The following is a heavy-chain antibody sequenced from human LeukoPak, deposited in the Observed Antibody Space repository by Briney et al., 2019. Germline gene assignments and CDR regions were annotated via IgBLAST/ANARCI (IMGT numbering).Heavy chain of an antibody. D-gene: IGHD7-27*01. V-gene: IGHV1-2*06. CDR1: GYTLTGYY. J-gene: IGHJ4*02. CDR2: INPNSGGT. Sequence: ASVKVSCKASGYTLTGYYMHWVRQAPGQGLEWMGRINPNSGGTNYAQKFQGRVTMTRDTSISTAYMELSSLRSEDTAIYYCVRTPPNWGFDYWGQGTLVTVSS. CDR3: VRTPPNWGFDY.